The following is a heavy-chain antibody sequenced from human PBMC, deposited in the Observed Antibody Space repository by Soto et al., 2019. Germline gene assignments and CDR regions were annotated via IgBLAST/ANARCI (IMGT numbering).Heavy chain of an antibody. CDR1: GYSFTSYW. D-gene: IGHD5-18*01. CDR2: IYPGDSDT. V-gene: IGHV5-51*01. J-gene: IGHJ4*02. Sequence: GESLKISCKGSGYSFTSYWIGWVRQMPGKGLEWMGIIYPGDSDTRYSPSFQGQVTISADKSISTAYLQWSSLKASDTAMYYCARRPGRGYSYGSEFDYWGQGTLVTVSS. CDR3: ARRPGRGYSYGSEFDY.